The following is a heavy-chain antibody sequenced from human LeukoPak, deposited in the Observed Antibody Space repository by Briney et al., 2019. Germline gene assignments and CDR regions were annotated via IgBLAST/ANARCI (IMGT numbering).Heavy chain of an antibody. CDR2: IYHSGST. D-gene: IGHD1-26*01. CDR3: ARGGGVGAFQWFDP. V-gene: IGHV4-59*12. Sequence: PSETLSLTCTVSGGSISSYYWSWTRQPPGKGLERIGYIYHSGSTYYNPSLKSRVTISVDRSKNQFSLKLSSVTAADTAVYYCARGGGVGAFQWFDPWGQGTLVTVSS. J-gene: IGHJ5*02. CDR1: GGSISSYY.